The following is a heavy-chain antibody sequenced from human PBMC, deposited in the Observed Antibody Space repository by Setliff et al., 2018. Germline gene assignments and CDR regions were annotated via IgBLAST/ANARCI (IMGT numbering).Heavy chain of an antibody. CDR1: GYTFTSFG. D-gene: IGHD1-26*01. CDR2: ISPNNGDI. J-gene: IGHJ6*03. CDR3: ARSPPNRGVGQVHYMDV. V-gene: IGHV1-18*01. Sequence: ASVKVSCKASGYTFTSFGISWVRRAPGQGLEWIGWISPNNGDIKYAQKLQDRVTMTIDTSTRTAYVEVRSLRSDDTAVYYCARSPPNRGVGQVHYMDVWGKGTTVTVSS.